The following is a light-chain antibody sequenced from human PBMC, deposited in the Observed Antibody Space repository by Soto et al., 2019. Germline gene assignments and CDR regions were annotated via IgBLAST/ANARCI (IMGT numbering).Light chain of an antibody. V-gene: IGKV1-9*01. CDR2: ATS. J-gene: IGKJ3*01. Sequence: DIQLTQSPSFLSASVGDKVTITCRASQGISRYLAWYQEKPGIAPKLLIYATSTLQSGVPSRFSGSGSGTEFTLTISSLQPEDFATYYCQQLNTSPFTFGPGTKVDVK. CDR1: QGISRY. CDR3: QQLNTSPFT.